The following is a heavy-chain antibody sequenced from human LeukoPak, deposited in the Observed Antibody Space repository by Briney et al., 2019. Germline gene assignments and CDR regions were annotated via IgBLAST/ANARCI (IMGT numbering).Heavy chain of an antibody. CDR3: AKTWTMVRGVSGAFDI. V-gene: IGHV3-23*01. J-gene: IGHJ3*02. Sequence: PVGSLRLSSAASGFTFSSYAISWVRQAPRKGLEWVSAISGSGGSTYYAASVKGRFTISRDNSKNTLYLQMNSLRAEDTAVYYCAKTWTMVRGVSGAFDIWGQGTMVTVSS. CDR2: ISGSGGST. D-gene: IGHD3-10*01. CDR1: GFTFSSYA.